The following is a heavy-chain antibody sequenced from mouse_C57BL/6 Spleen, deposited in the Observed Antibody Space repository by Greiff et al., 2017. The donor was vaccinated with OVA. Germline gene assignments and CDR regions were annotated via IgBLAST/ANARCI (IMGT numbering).Heavy chain of an antibody. D-gene: IGHD2-3*01. J-gene: IGHJ3*01. V-gene: IGHV1-59*01. CDR2: IDPSDSYT. CDR1: GYTFTSYW. Sequence: VQLQQSGAELVRPGTSVKLSCKASGYTFTSYWMHWVKQRPGQGLEWIGVIDPSDSYTNYNQKFKGKATLTVDTSSSTAYMQLSSLTSEDSAVYYCARGNGYYGAYWGQGTLVTVSA. CDR3: ARGNGYYGAY.